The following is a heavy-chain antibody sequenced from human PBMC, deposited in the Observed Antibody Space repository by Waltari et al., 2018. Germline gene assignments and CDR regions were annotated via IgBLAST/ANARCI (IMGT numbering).Heavy chain of an antibody. J-gene: IGHJ4*02. CDR2: VNPRSGDT. Sequence: QIQLVQSGAEVKKPGASVKVSCKPSGYIFTAYYVHWLRQAPGQGLEWMGKVNPRSGDTTYAQKVQDRVTLISDTSINTAYMELTRLTSDDTAVYYCARDRASLGHPMSREFDYWGRGTLVTVS. CDR1: GYIFTAYY. D-gene: IGHD3-10*02. V-gene: IGHV1-2*02. CDR3: ARDRASLGHPMSREFDY.